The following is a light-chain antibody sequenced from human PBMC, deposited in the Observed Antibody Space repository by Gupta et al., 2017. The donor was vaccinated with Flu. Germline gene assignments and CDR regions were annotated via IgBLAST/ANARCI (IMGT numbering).Light chain of an antibody. CDR2: GAS. CDR1: QRVNSRY. V-gene: IGKV3-20*01. J-gene: IGKJ1*01. CDR3: QHYSNSPWT. Sequence: EIVLTQSPGTLSLSPGERATLSCRASQRVNSRYLAWYQHKRGQAPRVLIYGASSRATGIPDRFSGSGSGTDFTLTISRLDPEDFAVYYCQHYSNSPWTFGQGTKVEIK.